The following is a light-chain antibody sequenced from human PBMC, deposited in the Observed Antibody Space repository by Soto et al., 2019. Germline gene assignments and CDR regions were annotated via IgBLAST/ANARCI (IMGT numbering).Light chain of an antibody. CDR3: QSYDSSLRYVV. Sequence: QSVLTQPPSVSGAPGQRVTISCTGSSSNIGAGYDVHWCQQLPGTAPKLLIYGNSNRPSGVPDRFSGSKSGTSASLAITGLQAEDEADYYCQSYDSSLRYVVFGGGTKLTVL. V-gene: IGLV1-40*01. J-gene: IGLJ2*01. CDR2: GNS. CDR1: SSNIGAGYD.